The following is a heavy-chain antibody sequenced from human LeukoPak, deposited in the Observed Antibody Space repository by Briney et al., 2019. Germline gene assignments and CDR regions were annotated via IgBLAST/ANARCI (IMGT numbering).Heavy chain of an antibody. CDR3: ARGRRDGYNHSTYYYYYMDV. D-gene: IGHD5-24*01. CDR1: GYTFTRYD. J-gene: IGHJ6*03. Sequence: ASVKVSSKPSGYTFTRYDINWVRQATGQGLEGMGWMNPNSGNTGYAQKFQGRVTMTRNTSISTAYMELSSLRSEDTAVYYCARGRRDGYNHSTYYYYYMDVWGKGTTVTVSS. CDR2: MNPNSGNT. V-gene: IGHV1-8*01.